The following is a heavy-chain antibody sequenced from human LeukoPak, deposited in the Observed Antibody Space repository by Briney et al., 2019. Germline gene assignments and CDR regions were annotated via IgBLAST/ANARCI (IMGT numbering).Heavy chain of an antibody. D-gene: IGHD4-17*01. CDR2: IYGSTSA. V-gene: IGHV3-66*01. J-gene: IGHJ4*02. Sequence: GGSLRLSCAASGFTVSSNYINWVRQAPGKGLEWVSLIYGSTSADYADSVKGRFTISRDTSMNTVYLQMNSLRAEDTAVYYCARLNFGDDYWGQGTPVTVSS. CDR1: GFTVSSNY. CDR3: ARLNFGDDY.